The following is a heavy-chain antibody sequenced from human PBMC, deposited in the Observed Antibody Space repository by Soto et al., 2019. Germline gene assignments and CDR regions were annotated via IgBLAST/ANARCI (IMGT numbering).Heavy chain of an antibody. D-gene: IGHD2-2*01. V-gene: IGHV1-2*04. J-gene: IGHJ5*02. Sequence: QVQLVQSGAEVKKPGASVKVSCKASGYTFTGYYMHWVRQAPGQGLEWMGWINPNSGGTNYAQKLQGWVTMTRDTSISTAYMELSRLRSDDTAVYYCARGGYCSRTSCYVNWFDPWGQGTLVTVSS. CDR3: ARGGYCSRTSCYVNWFDP. CDR1: GYTFTGYY. CDR2: INPNSGGT.